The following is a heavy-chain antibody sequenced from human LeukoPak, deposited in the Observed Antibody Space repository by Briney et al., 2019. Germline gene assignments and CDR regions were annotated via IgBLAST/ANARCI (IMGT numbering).Heavy chain of an antibody. Sequence: GGSLRLSCAASGFTFSNYWMSWVRQAPGKRLEWVANIKEDGSEKYYVDSVKGRFTISRDNATNSLYLQMNSLRAEDTAVYYCARRGRYHDYWGQGTLVTVSS. CDR3: ARRGRYHDY. D-gene: IGHD3-16*02. CDR2: IKEDGSEK. CDR1: GFTFSNYW. V-gene: IGHV3-7*01. J-gene: IGHJ4*02.